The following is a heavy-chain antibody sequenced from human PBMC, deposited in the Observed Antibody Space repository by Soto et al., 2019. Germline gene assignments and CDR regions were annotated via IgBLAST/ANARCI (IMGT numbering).Heavy chain of an antibody. V-gene: IGHV1-18*01. CDR1: GYTFRSYG. CDR2: ISGYNGNT. D-gene: IGHD4-4*01. J-gene: IGHJ6*03. CDR3: AKADSNYAGRFSYYYMDV. Sequence: QVQLVQSGTEVKKPGASVKVSCKASGYTFRSYGISWVRQAPGQGPEWMGWISGYNGNTHYPQKVQGKVTMTTDTSTSTGYMELRSLRSDDTAVYYCAKADSNYAGRFSYYYMDVWGNGTLVTVSS.